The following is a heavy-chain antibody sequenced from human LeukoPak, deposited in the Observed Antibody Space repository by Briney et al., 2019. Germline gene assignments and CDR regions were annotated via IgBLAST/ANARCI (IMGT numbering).Heavy chain of an antibody. CDR2: ISYDGSNK. J-gene: IGHJ6*02. CDR1: GFALTSYT. D-gene: IGHD6-13*01. Sequence: PGGSLRLSCAASGFALTSYTMTWVRQAPGKGLEWVAVISYDGSNKYYADSVKGRFTISRDNSKNTLYLQMNSLRAEDTAVYYCARDESSSPYYYYGMDVWGQGTTVTVSS. CDR3: ARDESSSPYYYYGMDV. V-gene: IGHV3-30-3*01.